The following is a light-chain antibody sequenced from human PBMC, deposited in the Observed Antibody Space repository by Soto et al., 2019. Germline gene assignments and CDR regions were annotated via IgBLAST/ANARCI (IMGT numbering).Light chain of an antibody. V-gene: IGKV3-15*01. CDR2: GAS. J-gene: IGKJ5*01. Sequence: EIVMTQSPATLSVSPGERATLSCRASQSVSSNLAWYQQKPGQAPRLLIYGASTRATGIPARFSGSGSGTEFTLTISSLQSEDFAVYYCQQYNNWTLTFGQGTRLEMK. CDR3: QQYNNWTLT. CDR1: QSVSSN.